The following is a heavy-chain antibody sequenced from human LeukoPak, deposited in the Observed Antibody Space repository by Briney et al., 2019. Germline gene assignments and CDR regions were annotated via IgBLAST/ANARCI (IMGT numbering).Heavy chain of an antibody. CDR2: ISGRGDLE. CDR1: VFPFSSYA. CDR3: AREGDFWSGYPIDHYYYMDV. V-gene: IGHV3-23*01. Sequence: GGSLRLSCSASVFPFSSYAMTWVRQAPGKGLEWVSTISGRGDLEFYTESAKGRFTISRDHSKNTVHLQMDSLRAEDTAIYYCAREGDFWSGYPIDHYYYMDVWGKGTTVTVTS. J-gene: IGHJ6*03. D-gene: IGHD3-3*01.